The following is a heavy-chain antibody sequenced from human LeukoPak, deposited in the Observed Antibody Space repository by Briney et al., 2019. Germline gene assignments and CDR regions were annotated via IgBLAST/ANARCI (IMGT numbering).Heavy chain of an antibody. CDR3: ARVNSRTIDY. V-gene: IGHV4-59*01. CDR1: ADSISIYY. CDR2: IYSIGST. J-gene: IGHJ4*02. D-gene: IGHD3-3*01. Sequence: SETLSLTCTVSADSISIYYWSWIRQAPGRGLEWIGCIYSIGSTNYNPSLKSRVTMSVDTSKNQFSLKLSSVTAADTAVYYCARVNSRTIDYWGQGTLVTVSS.